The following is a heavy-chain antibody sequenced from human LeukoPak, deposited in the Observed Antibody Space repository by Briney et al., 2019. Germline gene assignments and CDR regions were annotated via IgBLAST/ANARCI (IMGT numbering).Heavy chain of an antibody. V-gene: IGHV3-30*02. J-gene: IGHJ4*02. CDR3: AKDPPSYDILTGYYPDY. Sequence: GGSLRLSCAASGYTFRSYGMHWVRQAPGKGLEWVAFIRYDGSTKYYADSVKGRFTISRDNSKNTLYLQMNSLRAEDTAVYYCAKDPPSYDILTGYYPDYWGQGTLVTVSS. CDR2: IRYDGSTK. CDR1: GYTFRSYG. D-gene: IGHD3-9*01.